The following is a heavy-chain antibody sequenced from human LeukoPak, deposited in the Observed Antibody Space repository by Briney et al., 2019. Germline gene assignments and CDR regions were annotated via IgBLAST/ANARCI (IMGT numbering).Heavy chain of an antibody. CDR1: GYTLTELS. CDR3: ATIRLLSTGFDP. J-gene: IGHJ5*02. D-gene: IGHD2-2*01. V-gene: IGHV1-24*01. CDR2: FDPEDGET. Sequence: ASVKVSCKVSGYTLTELSMHWVRQAPGKGLEWMGGFDPEDGETIYAQKFQGRVTMTEDTSTDTAYMELSSLRSEDTAVYYCATIRLLSTGFDPWGQGTLVTVSS.